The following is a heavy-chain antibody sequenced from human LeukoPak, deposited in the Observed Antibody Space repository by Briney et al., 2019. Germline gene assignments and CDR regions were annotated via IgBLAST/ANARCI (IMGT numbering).Heavy chain of an antibody. Sequence: GGSLRLSCAASGFTLSSYWMHWVRQAPGKGLVWVSRIDNVGTTTTYADSVKGRFTISRDIAKNTLFLQMNSLRAEDTAVYYCGRGGVPGAHEYWGQGTLVTVSS. CDR3: GRGGVPGAHEY. D-gene: IGHD2-2*01. CDR2: IDNVGTTT. J-gene: IGHJ4*02. CDR1: GFTLSSYW. V-gene: IGHV3-74*01.